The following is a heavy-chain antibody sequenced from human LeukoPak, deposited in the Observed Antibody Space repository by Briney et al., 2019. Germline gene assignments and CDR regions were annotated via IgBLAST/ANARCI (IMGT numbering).Heavy chain of an antibody. Sequence: GGSLRLSCAASGFTFGAYGMNWVRQAPGKGLEWVSYISSSSTNIYYADSVEGRFTISRDNGKNSLYLQMNSLRAEDTAVYYCARPRYYDSSGYYFDIWGQGTMVTASS. CDR1: GFTFGAYG. V-gene: IGHV3-48*01. J-gene: IGHJ3*02. CDR2: ISSSSTNI. CDR3: ARPRYYDSSGYYFDI. D-gene: IGHD3-22*01.